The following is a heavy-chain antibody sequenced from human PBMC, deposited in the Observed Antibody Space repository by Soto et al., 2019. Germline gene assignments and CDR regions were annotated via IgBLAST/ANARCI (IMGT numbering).Heavy chain of an antibody. CDR3: PSLNFDLLTGYYAFDF. Sequence: LSLTCPVSGGSTNSCYWRWIRQPPGRGPEYVGYISYSGSTNYNPSLKGRITMSLDTSKNQFSLKLSSVTAADTAVYYCPSLNFDLLTGYYAFDFWGQGTMVTVSS. D-gene: IGHD3-9*01. V-gene: IGHV4-59*08. CDR1: GGSTNSCY. CDR2: ISYSGST. J-gene: IGHJ3*01.